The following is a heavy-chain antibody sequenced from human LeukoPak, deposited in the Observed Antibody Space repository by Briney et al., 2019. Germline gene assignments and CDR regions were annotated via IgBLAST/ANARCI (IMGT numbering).Heavy chain of an antibody. D-gene: IGHD6-13*01. V-gene: IGHV1-69*01. CDR1: GGTFSSYA. CDR3: ARGEIGYSSSWGPNYYYYYMDV. CDR2: IIPIFGTA. Sequence: SVKVSCKASGGTFSSYAISWVRQAPGQGLEWVGGIIPIFGTANYAQKFQGRVTITADESTSTAYMELSSLRSEDTAVYYCARGEIGYSSSWGPNYYYYYMDVWGKGTTVTVSS. J-gene: IGHJ6*03.